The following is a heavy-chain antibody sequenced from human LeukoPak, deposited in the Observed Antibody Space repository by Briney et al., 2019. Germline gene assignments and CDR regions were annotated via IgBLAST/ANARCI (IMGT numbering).Heavy chain of an antibody. V-gene: IGHV1-2*02. J-gene: IGHJ5*02. CDR3: ARDGVVGATRWFDP. Sequence: ASVKVSCKASGYTFTDYYIHWVRQAPGQGLEWMGWINPNSGGTNYAQKFQGRVTMTRDTSISTAYMELSRLRSDDTAVYYCARDGVVGATRWFDPWGQGTLVTVSS. CDR1: GYTFTDYY. D-gene: IGHD1-26*01. CDR2: INPNSGGT.